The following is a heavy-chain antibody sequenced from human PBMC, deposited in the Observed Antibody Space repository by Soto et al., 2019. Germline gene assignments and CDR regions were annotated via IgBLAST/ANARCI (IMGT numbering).Heavy chain of an antibody. Sequence: QVQLQESGPGLVKPSQTLSLTCSVSGGSISTGVWYWSCVREHPGKGLEWIGDIYYRGTTSYNPSLGSRVTISRDTSKNQVSLKVNSVTAADTAVYYCARVSAGGTRWFDSWGQGIRVTVSS. CDR3: ARVSAGGTRWFDS. V-gene: IGHV4-31*03. CDR2: IYYRGTT. D-gene: IGHD6-13*01. J-gene: IGHJ5*01. CDR1: GGSISTGVWY.